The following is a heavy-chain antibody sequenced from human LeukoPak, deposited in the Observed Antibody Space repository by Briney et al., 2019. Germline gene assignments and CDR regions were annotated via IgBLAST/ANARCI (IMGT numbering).Heavy chain of an antibody. D-gene: IGHD1-26*01. Sequence: ASVKVSCKASGYTFTSYGISWVRQAPGQGLEWMGWISTYNGNTNYAQKLQGRVTMTTDTSTSTAYMELRSLRSDDTAVYYCARDGSGIYPYYFDYWGQGTLVTVSS. V-gene: IGHV1-18*01. CDR2: ISTYNGNT. CDR3: ARDGSGIYPYYFDY. CDR1: GYTFTSYG. J-gene: IGHJ4*02.